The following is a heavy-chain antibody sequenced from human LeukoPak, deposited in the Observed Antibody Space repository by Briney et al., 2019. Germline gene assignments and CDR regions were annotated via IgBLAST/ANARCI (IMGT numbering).Heavy chain of an antibody. CDR2: MNPHSGGT. CDR3: ARAQRTVSGLDV. D-gene: IGHD2-2*01. CDR1: GYTLTAYY. Sequence: GASVKVSCKASGYTLTAYYIHGVRQAPGQGLAWMGWMNPHSGGTNYAQNFRARVTMTTDTSINTAYLELTGLTPGDTALYYCARAQRTVSGLDVWGQGTTVTVSS. J-gene: IGHJ6*02. V-gene: IGHV1-2*02.